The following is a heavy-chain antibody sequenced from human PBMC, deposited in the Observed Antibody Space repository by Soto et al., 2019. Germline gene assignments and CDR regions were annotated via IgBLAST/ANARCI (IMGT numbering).Heavy chain of an antibody. J-gene: IGHJ4*02. CDR1: GGTFSSYS. V-gene: IGHV1-69*01. CDR2: TIPIFGTA. D-gene: IGHD1-26*01. CDR3: ARDGGSKSAGIDY. Sequence: QVQLVQSGAEVKKPGSSVKVSCKASGGTFSSYSINSVRQAPGQGLEWMGETIPIFGTANYAQKFQGRVTIPADESTSTAYLELSSLRSEATAVYYCARDGGSKSAGIDYWGQGTLVTVSS.